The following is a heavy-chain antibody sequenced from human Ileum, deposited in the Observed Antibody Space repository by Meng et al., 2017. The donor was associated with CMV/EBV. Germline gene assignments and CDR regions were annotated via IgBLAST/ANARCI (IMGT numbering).Heavy chain of an antibody. CDR1: NYS. Sequence: NYSINWVRQATGQGLEWMGWMNPNSGHTGSAQKFQGRVTMTRNTSITTAYMELSSLRSDDTAVYYCTRDLRGGYQGMGELRNNWFDPWGQGTLVTVSS. J-gene: IGHJ5*02. CDR2: MNPNSGHT. D-gene: IGHD2-2*01. V-gene: IGHV1-8*01. CDR3: TRDLRGGYQGMGELRNNWFDP.